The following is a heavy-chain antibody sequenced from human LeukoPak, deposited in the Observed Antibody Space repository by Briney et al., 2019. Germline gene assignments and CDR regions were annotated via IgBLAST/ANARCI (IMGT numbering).Heavy chain of an antibody. CDR2: IIPIFGTA. Sequence: SVKVSYKASGYTFTSYGISWVRQAPGQGLEWMGGIIPIFGTANYAQKFQGRVTITADESTSTAYMELSSLRSEDTAVYYCARPPDYYDSSGYQDNWAFDIWGQGTMVTVSS. CDR3: ARPPDYYDSSGYQDNWAFDI. D-gene: IGHD3-22*01. CDR1: GYTFTSYG. J-gene: IGHJ3*02. V-gene: IGHV1-69*13.